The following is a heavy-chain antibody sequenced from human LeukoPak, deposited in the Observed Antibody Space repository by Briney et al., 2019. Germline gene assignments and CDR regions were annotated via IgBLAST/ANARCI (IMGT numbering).Heavy chain of an antibody. CDR2: IYYSVIT. CDR1: GGSISSSSYY. CDR3: ARERFDFGAFDI. D-gene: IGHD3-3*01. V-gene: IGHV4-39*07. J-gene: IGHJ3*02. Sequence: SETLSLTCTVSGGSISSSSYYWGWIRQPPGKGLEWIGSIYYSVITYYNPSLKSRVTISVDTSKNQFSLKLSSVTAADTAVYYCARERFDFGAFDIWGQGTMVTVSS.